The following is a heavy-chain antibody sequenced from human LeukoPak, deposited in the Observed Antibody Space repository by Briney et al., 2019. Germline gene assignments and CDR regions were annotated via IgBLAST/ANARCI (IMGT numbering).Heavy chain of an antibody. V-gene: IGHV3-23*01. CDR2: ISGSGGST. Sequence: GGSLRLSCAASGFTFSSYGMSWVRQAPGKGLEWVSAISGSGGSTYYADSVKGRFTISRDNSKNTLYLQMNSLRAEDTAVYYCAKGALYYDSSGYPPADAFDIWGQGTMVTVSS. CDR3: AKGALYYDSSGYPPADAFDI. CDR1: GFTFSSYG. D-gene: IGHD3-22*01. J-gene: IGHJ3*02.